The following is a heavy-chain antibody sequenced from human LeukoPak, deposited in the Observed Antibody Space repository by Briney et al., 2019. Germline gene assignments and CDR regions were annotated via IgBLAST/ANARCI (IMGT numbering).Heavy chain of an antibody. CDR2: ISGSGGST. J-gene: IGHJ4*02. CDR1: GFTFSSYA. V-gene: IGHV3-23*01. D-gene: IGHD3-22*01. Sequence: GGSLRLSCAASGFTFSSYAMSWVRQAPGKGLEWVSAISGSGGSTYYADFVKGRFTISRDNSKNTLYLQMNSLRAEDTAVYYCAKGDSSGGDFDYWGQGTLVTVSS. CDR3: AKGDSSGGDFDY.